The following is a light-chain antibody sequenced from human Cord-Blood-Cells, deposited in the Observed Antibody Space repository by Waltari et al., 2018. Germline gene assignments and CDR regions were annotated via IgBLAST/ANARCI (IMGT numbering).Light chain of an antibody. CDR3: QAWDSSTYV. CDR2: QDS. V-gene: IGLV3-1*01. CDR1: NLGAHY. J-gene: IGLJ1*01. Sequence: SYELTQPPSVSVAPAPKASITCSGVNLGAHYACQYQQKPGQSPVLVIYQDSKRPSGIPERFSGSNSGNTATLTISGTQAMDEADYYCQAWDSSTYVFGTGTKVTVL.